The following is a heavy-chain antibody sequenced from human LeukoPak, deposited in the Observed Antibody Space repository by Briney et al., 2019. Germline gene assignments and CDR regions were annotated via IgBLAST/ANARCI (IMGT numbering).Heavy chain of an antibody. V-gene: IGHV3-7*05. CDR2: MKQDGSEK. D-gene: IGHD4-17*01. CDR3: AREGDYGDYEDY. CDR1: GFTFSGYW. Sequence: PGGSLRLSCAASGFTFSGYWMSWVRQGPGKGLEWVANMKQDGSEKYYVDSVKGRFTISRDNAKNSLYLQMSSLRADDTAVYYCAREGDYGDYEDYWGQGTLVTVSS. J-gene: IGHJ4*02.